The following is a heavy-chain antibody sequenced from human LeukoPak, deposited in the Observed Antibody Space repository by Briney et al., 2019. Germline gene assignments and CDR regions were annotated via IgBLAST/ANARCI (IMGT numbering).Heavy chain of an antibody. D-gene: IGHD3-22*01. Sequence: GGSLRLSCAASGFTVSSNYMNWVRQAPGKGLEWVSIIYSGGGTYYADSVKGRFTISRDNSKNTLYLQMNSLRAEDTAVYYCARDLGQYYDTSDNWFDPWGQGTLVTVSS. CDR2: IYSGGGT. CDR3: ARDLGQYYDTSDNWFDP. V-gene: IGHV3-66*01. CDR1: GFTVSSNY. J-gene: IGHJ5*02.